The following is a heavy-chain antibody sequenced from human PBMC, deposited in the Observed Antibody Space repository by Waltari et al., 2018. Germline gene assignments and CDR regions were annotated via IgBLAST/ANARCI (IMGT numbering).Heavy chain of an antibody. V-gene: IGHV1-2*04. D-gene: IGHD6-19*01. CDR1: GYTLTGYY. CDR3: AGGISVAGKVAPPLV. Sequence: QVQLVQSGAEVKKPGASVKVSCKTSGYTLTGYYTHWVRQAPGQGLEWMGWINLNSGGTSYAQKFQGWVTMTRDTSISTVYMELSRLTSDDTAVYYCAGGISVAGKVAPPLVWGQGTLVTVSS. J-gene: IGHJ4*02. CDR2: INLNSGGT.